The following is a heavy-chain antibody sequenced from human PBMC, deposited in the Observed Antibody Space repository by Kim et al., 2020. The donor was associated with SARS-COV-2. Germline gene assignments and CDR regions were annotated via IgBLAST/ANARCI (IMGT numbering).Heavy chain of an antibody. Sequence: GSTYYSPSLKSRVTISVDTSKNQFSLKLSSVTAADTAVYYCATDRNHVDYWGQGTLVTVSS. D-gene: IGHD3-22*01. J-gene: IGHJ4*02. CDR2: GST. CDR3: ATDRNHVDY. V-gene: IGHV4-30-2*05.